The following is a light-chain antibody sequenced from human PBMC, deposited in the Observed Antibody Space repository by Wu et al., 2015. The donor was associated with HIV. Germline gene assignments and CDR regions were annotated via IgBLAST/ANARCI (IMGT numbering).Light chain of an antibody. CDR3: QHRSDWPT. V-gene: IGKV3D-20*02. CDR2: GGS. Sequence: EIVMTQSPDTLSVSPGERATLYCRASQSLSSNLAWYQQKPGQAPRLLIYGGSSRATGIPDRFSGSGSGTDFTLTISRLEPEDFAVYYCQHRSDWPTFGQGTKVEIQ. CDR1: QSLSSN. J-gene: IGKJ1*01.